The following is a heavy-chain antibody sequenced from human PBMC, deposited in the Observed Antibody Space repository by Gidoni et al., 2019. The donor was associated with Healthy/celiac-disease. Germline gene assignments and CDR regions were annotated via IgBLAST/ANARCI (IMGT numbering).Heavy chain of an antibody. CDR2: ISAYNGNT. J-gene: IGHJ3*02. CDR3: ARDTIFGVVASNDAFDI. Sequence: QVQLVQSGAEVKKPGASVKVSCKASGYTFTSHGISWVRQAPGQGLEWMGWISAYNGNTNYAQKLQGRVTMTTDTSTSTAYMELRSLRSDDTAVYYCARDTIFGVVASNDAFDIWGQGTMVTVSS. D-gene: IGHD3-3*01. V-gene: IGHV1-18*01. CDR1: GYTFTSHG.